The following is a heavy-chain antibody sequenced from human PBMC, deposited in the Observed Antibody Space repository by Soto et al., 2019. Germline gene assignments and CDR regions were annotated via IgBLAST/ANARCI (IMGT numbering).Heavy chain of an antibody. CDR3: ARVEVPAAIGGNWFDP. Sequence: SETLSLTCTVSGGSISSYYWSWIRQPPGKGLEWIGYIYYSGSTNYNPSLKSRITISVDTSKNQFSLKLSSVTAADTAVYYCARVEVPAAIGGNWFDPWGQGTLVTVSS. CDR2: IYYSGST. D-gene: IGHD2-2*02. CDR1: GGSISSYY. J-gene: IGHJ5*02. V-gene: IGHV4-59*01.